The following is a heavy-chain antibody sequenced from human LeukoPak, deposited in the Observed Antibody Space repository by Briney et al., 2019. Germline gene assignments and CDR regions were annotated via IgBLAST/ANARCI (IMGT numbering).Heavy chain of an antibody. CDR3: ARAGTTVILDY. J-gene: IGHJ4*02. D-gene: IGHD4-17*01. V-gene: IGHV3-33*01. CDR2: IWYDGSNK. CDR1: GFTFSSYG. Sequence: GRSLGLSCAASGFTFSSYGMHWVRQAPGKGLEWVAVIWYDGSNKYYADSVKGRFTISRDNSKNTLYLQMNSLRAEDTAVYYCARAGTTVILDYWGQGTLVTVSS.